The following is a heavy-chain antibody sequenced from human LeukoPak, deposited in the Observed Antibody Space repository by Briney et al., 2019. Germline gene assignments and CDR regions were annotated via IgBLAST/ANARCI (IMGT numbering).Heavy chain of an antibody. J-gene: IGHJ5*02. Sequence: PSETLSLTCTVSGGSISSYYWSWIRQPPGKGLEWIGYIYTSGSTNYNPSLKSRVTMSVDTSKNQFSLKLSSVTAADTAVYYCARDTAMVTLTRRPPRDRPAHKENWFDPWGQGTLVTVSS. CDR1: GGSISSYY. CDR3: ARDTAMVTLTRRPPRDRPAHKENWFDP. V-gene: IGHV4-4*09. D-gene: IGHD5-18*01. CDR2: IYTSGST.